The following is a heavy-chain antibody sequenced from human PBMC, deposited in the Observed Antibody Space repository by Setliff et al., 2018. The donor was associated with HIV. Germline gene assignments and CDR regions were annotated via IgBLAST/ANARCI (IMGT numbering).Heavy chain of an antibody. CDR2: IVPILNTG. CDR3: ARAGGLRMDRGVVSDY. CDR1: GGTFRSHE. J-gene: IGHJ4*02. D-gene: IGHD3-10*01. Sequence: SVKVSCKASGGTFRSHEISWVRQAPGQGLEWMGGIVPILNTGNYAPKFQGRVTITADESTTTAYMELSSLISEDAAVYYCARAGGLRMDRGVVSDYWGQGTLVTVSS. V-gene: IGHV1-69*13.